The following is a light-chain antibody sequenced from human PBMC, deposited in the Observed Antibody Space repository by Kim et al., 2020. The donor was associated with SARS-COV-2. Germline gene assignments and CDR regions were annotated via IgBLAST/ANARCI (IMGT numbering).Light chain of an antibody. J-gene: IGLJ3*02. Sequence: QSIIISCTGTSSDVGGYNYVSWYQQHPGKVPKLVIYDGYNRPSGVSDRFSGSKSGNTAFLTISGLQAEDEADYYCNSFTSGSTWVFGGGTQLTVL. V-gene: IGLV2-14*03. CDR2: DGY. CDR1: SSDVGGYNY. CDR3: NSFTSGSTWV.